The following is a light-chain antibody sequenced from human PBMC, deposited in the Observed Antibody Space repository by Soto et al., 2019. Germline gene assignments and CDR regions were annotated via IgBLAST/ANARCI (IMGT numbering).Light chain of an antibody. Sequence: DIQMTQSPSSLSASVGDRVTITCRASQSISSYLNWYQQKPGKAPKLLIYAASSLQSGVPPRFSGSGSGTDFTLTISSLQPEDFATYYCQQSYSTPRTFGQGTKEDIK. V-gene: IGKV1-39*01. CDR1: QSISSY. CDR3: QQSYSTPRT. J-gene: IGKJ1*01. CDR2: AAS.